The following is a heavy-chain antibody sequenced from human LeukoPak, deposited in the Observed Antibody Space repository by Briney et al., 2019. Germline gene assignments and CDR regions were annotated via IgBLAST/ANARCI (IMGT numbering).Heavy chain of an antibody. CDR3: ARAAYYDILTGYYIPEWEYYYFDY. D-gene: IGHD3-9*01. J-gene: IGHJ4*02. CDR2: ISSSSSYI. Sequence: GGSLRLSCAASGFTFSSYAMSWVRQAPGKGLEWVSSISSSSSYIYYADSVKGRFTISRDNAKNSLYLQMSSLRAEDTAVYYCARAAYYDILTGYYIPEWEYYYFDYWGQGTLVTVSS. CDR1: GFTFSSYA. V-gene: IGHV3-21*01.